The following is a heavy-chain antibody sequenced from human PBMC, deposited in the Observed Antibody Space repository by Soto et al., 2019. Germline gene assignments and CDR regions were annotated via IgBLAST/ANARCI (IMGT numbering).Heavy chain of an antibody. D-gene: IGHD3-10*01. J-gene: IGHJ3*02. V-gene: IGHV3-30-3*01. CDR3: ARSITMVLGEAFDI. Sequence: QVQLVESGGGVVQPGRSLRLSCAASGFTFSSYAMHWVRQAPGKGLEWVAVISYDGSNKYYADSVKGRFTISRDNSKNTLYLQMNSLRAEDTAVYYCARSITMVLGEAFDIWGQGTMVTVSS. CDR2: ISYDGSNK. CDR1: GFTFSSYA.